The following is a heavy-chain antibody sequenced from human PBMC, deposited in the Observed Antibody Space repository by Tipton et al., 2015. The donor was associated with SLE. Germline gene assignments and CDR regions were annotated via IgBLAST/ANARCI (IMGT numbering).Heavy chain of an antibody. J-gene: IGHJ3*02. CDR3: ARGVEEATTLTGFDI. D-gene: IGHD5-24*01. Sequence: SLRLSCAASGFTVSSNYMSWVRQAPGKGLEWVSVIYSGGSTYYADSVKGRFTISRDNSKNALFLQMNSLRDEDTGVYYCARGVEEATTLTGFDIWGQGTMITVSS. CDR1: GFTVSSNY. V-gene: IGHV3-66*01. CDR2: IYSGGST.